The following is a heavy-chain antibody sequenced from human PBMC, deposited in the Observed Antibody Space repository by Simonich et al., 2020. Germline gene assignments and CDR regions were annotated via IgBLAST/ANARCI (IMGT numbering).Heavy chain of an antibody. CDR3: ARHAGFAFDI. D-gene: IGHD6-13*01. J-gene: IGHJ3*02. V-gene: IGHV4-39*01. CDR1: GGSISSSSHY. Sequence: QLQLQESGPGLVKPSETLSLTCTVSGGSISSSSHYWGWIRQPPGKGLEWIGSNYYSGNTYSNPSLTRRVTIAVDTSKNQFSLKLSSVTAADTAVYYCARHAGFAFDIWGQGTMVTVSS. CDR2: NYYSGNT.